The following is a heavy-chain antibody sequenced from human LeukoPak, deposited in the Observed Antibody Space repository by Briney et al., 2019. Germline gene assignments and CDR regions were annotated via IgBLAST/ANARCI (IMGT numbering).Heavy chain of an antibody. CDR2: IYYSGST. CDR3: ARGYSSSWHLNWFDP. CDR1: GDSISTYY. D-gene: IGHD6-13*01. Sequence: SPSETLSLTCTGSGDSISTYYWSWIRQPPGKGLEWIGYIYYSGSTNYNPSLKSRITISVDTSKNQFSLKLSSVTAADTAVYYCARGYSSSWHLNWFDPWGQGTLVTVSS. J-gene: IGHJ5*02. V-gene: IGHV4-59*08.